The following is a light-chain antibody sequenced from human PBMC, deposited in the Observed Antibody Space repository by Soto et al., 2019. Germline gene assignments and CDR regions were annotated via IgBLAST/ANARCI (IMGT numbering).Light chain of an antibody. CDR2: RNN. V-gene: IGLV1-47*01. Sequence: QPVLTQPPSASGTPGQRVTISCSGSSSNIGSNYVYWYQQIPGTAPKLLISRNNQRPSWGPDRFSCSKSGTSASLAISGLRSEDEDDYYCTAWDDSLWLFGGGTKLTVL. J-gene: IGLJ3*02. CDR3: TAWDDSLWL. CDR1: SSNIGSNY.